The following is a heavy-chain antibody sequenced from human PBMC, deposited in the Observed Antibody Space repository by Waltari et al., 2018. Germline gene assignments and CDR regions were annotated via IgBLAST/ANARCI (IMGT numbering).Heavy chain of an antibody. CDR2: VYRRGTT. D-gene: IGHD6-13*01. CDR1: GASTSNVY. J-gene: IGHJ4*02. Sequence: QVQLQESGPGLVKPSETLSLTCIVSGASTSNVYWTWIRQPAGKGLEWIGRVYRRGTTTYSPSLRSRATLSLDTSKNQFSLNLTSVIAADTAVYYCARESRAARIDSWGQGILVTVAS. CDR3: ARESRAARIDS. V-gene: IGHV4-4*07.